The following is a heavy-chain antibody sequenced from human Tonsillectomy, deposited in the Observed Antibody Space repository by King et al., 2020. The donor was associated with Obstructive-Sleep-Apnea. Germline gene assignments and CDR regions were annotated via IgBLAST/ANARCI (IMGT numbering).Heavy chain of an antibody. CDR1: GFTFSIYW. D-gene: IGHD1-7*01. Sequence: VQLVESGGGLVQPGGSLRLSCAASGFTFSIYWMSCVRQAPGKGLEWVANINEYGSEKYSVDSVKGRFSISKDNAKKSLRLQMCSLRAEDTAVNYCARLGTEEDNFDYWGQGTLVTVSS. CDR2: INEYGSEK. V-gene: IGHV3-7*03. J-gene: IGHJ4*02. CDR3: ARLGTEEDNFDY.